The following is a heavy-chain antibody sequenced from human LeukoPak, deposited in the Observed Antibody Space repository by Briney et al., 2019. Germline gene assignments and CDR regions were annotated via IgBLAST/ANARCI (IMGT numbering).Heavy chain of an antibody. Sequence: SETLSLTCTVSGGSISSYYWSWIRQPPGKGLEWIGYIYYSGSTNYNPSLKSRVTISVDTSKNQFSLKLSSVTAADTAVYYCATLVLRYFDWPRNYGMDVWGQGTTVTVSS. V-gene: IGHV4-59*12. J-gene: IGHJ6*02. CDR3: ATLVLRYFDWPRNYGMDV. CDR1: GGSISSYY. CDR2: IYYSGST. D-gene: IGHD3-9*01.